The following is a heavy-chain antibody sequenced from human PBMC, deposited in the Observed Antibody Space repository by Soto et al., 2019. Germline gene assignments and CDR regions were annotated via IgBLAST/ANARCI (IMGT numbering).Heavy chain of an antibody. D-gene: IGHD2-8*02. CDR1: GAAFNTIT. Sequence: QVQLVQSGAEVKKPGSSVRVSCKASGAAFNTITINWVRQAPGQGLEWMGGFVPVFGSSTYAQKFQGRVAITADASTSTFNIELSRLNSEDTALYYCVREDDTTGAYSWFDPWGQRTLVTVSS. CDR2: FVPVFGSS. V-gene: IGHV1-69*01. J-gene: IGHJ5*02. CDR3: VREDDTTGAYSWFDP.